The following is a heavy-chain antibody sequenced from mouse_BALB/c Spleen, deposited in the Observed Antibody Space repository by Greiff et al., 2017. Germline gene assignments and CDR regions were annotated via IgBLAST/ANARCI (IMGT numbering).Heavy chain of an antibody. CDR2: IRNKANGYTT. Sequence: EVQLVESGGGLVQPGGSLRLSCATSGFTFTDYYMSWVRQPPGKALEWLGFIRNKANGYTTEYSASVKGRFTISRDNSQSILYLQMNTLRAEDSATYYCARDGGSSFYAMDYWGQGTSVTVSS. D-gene: IGHD1-1*01. J-gene: IGHJ4*01. CDR1: GFTFTDYY. CDR3: ARDGGSSFYAMDY. V-gene: IGHV7-3*02.